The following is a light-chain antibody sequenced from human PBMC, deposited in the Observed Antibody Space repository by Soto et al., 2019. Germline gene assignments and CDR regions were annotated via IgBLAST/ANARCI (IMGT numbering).Light chain of an antibody. J-gene: IGKJ1*01. CDR3: QQYNNWPPMT. CDR1: HSVSSN. Sequence: EIVVTQSPATLSVSPGERATLSCRASHSVSSNLAWYQQKPGQAPRLLIYGASTRATGIPARFSGSGSGTEFTLTISSLQSEDFEVYYCQQYNNWPPMTFGQGTKVE. CDR2: GAS. V-gene: IGKV3-15*01.